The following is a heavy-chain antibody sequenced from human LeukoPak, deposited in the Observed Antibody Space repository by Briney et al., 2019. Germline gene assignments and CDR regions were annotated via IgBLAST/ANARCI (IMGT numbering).Heavy chain of an antibody. V-gene: IGHV3-23*01. CDR2: ISGSGTST. CDR3: AKASVTGGDY. D-gene: IGHD6-19*01. Sequence: GGSLRLSCAASGFTFSNAWMSWVRQAPGKGLEWVSAISGSGTSTYYADSVKGRFTISRDNSKNTLYLQMNSLRAEDTAVYYYAKASVTGGDYWGQGTLVSVSS. J-gene: IGHJ4*02. CDR1: GFTFSNAW.